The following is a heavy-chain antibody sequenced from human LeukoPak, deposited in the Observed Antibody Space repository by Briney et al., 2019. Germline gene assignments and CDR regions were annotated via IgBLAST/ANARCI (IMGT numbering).Heavy chain of an antibody. CDR3: ASLWLGESHQFHEDDY. CDR2: INPSGGST. D-gene: IGHD3-10*01. J-gene: IGHJ4*02. CDR1: GYTFTSYY. V-gene: IGHV1-46*01. Sequence: ASVKVSCKASGYTFTSYYMHWVRQAPGQGLEWMGIINPSGGSTSYAQKFQGRVTMTRDTSTSTVYMELSSLRSEDTAVYYCASLWLGESHQFHEDDYWGQGTLVTVSS.